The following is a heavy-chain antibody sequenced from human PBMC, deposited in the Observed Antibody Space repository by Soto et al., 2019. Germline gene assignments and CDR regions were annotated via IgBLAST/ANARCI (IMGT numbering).Heavy chain of an antibody. V-gene: IGHV4-30-4*01. Sequence: SETLSLTCTVSGDSISSGNKYWSWIRQPPGKGLEWIGYIFFSGTTYYNPSLKSRLTMSLDASQNQFSLKLNSLTDADTAVYFCARVPSPFDYYYAMDVWGQGTTVTVSS. D-gene: IGHD3-16*01. CDR1: GDSISSGNKY. CDR2: IFFSGTT. J-gene: IGHJ6*02. CDR3: ARVPSPFDYYYAMDV.